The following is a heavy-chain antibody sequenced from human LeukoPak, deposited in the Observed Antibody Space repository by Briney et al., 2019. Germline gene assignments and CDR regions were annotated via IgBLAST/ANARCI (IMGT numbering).Heavy chain of an antibody. CDR2: IYPGDSDT. V-gene: IGHV5-51*01. CDR1: GYSFTSYW. Sequence: GESLKISCKGSGYSFTSYWIGWVRQMPGKGLEWMGIIYPGDSDTRYSPSFQGQVTISAGKSISTAYLQWSSLKASDTAMYYCARHRGTIFGVVSEEDYGMDVWGQGTRSPSP. CDR3: ARHRGTIFGVVSEEDYGMDV. J-gene: IGHJ6*02. D-gene: IGHD3-3*01.